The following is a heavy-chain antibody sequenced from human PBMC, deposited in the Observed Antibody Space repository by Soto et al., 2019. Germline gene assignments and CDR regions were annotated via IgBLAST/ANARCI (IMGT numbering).Heavy chain of an antibody. D-gene: IGHD3-16*01. V-gene: IGHV3-15*07. J-gene: IGHJ2*01. Sequence: EVQLVESEGGLVKPGEALRLSCAASGLTFNNAWMKWVRQAPGKGLEWVGRVRSESDGGTRDYAAPVKGRFTISRDDSKNTLYLQMNSLSIEDTAVYYCTTEWREKRFFYLWGRGTLVTVSS. CDR2: VRSESDGGTR. CDR3: TTEWREKRFFYL. CDR1: GLTFNNAW.